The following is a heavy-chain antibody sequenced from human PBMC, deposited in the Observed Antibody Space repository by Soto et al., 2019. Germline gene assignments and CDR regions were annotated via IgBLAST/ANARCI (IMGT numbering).Heavy chain of an antibody. CDR1: GGSISRYY. D-gene: IGHD2-15*01. Sequence: SETLSLTCTVSGGSISRYYWNWIRQPPGKGLEWIGYIYYSGSTNYNPSLKSRVTISVDTSKNQFSLKLSSVTAADTAVYYCARVVEMALYGMDVWGQGTTVTISS. CDR2: IYYSGST. J-gene: IGHJ6*02. CDR3: ARVVEMALYGMDV. V-gene: IGHV4-59*01.